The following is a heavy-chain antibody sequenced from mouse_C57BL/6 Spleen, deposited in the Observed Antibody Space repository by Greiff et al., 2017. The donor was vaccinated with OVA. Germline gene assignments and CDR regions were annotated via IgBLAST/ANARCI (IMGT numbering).Heavy chain of an antibody. J-gene: IGHJ2*01. CDR1: GYAFSSSW. V-gene: IGHV1-82*01. CDR2: IYPGDGDT. CDR3: ASNWDEGY. D-gene: IGHD4-1*02. Sequence: VKLMESGPELVKPGASVKISCKASGYAFSSSWMNWVKQRPGKGLEWIGRIYPGDGDTNYNGKFKGKATLTADKSSSTAYMQLSSLTAEDSAVYFCASNWDEGYWGQGTTLTVSS.